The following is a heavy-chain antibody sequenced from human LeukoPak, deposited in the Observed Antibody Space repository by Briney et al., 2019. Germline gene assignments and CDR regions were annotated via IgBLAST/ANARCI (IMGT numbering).Heavy chain of an antibody. CDR2: INHSGST. CDR1: GGSFSGYY. V-gene: IGHV4-34*01. D-gene: IGHD3-3*01. J-gene: IGHJ5*02. CDR3: AREPRGYDFWSGYSSRWFDP. Sequence: SETLSLTCAVYGGSFSGYYWSWIRQPPGKGLEWIGEINHSGSTNYNPSLKSRVTISVDTSKNQFSLKLSSVTAADTAVYYCAREPRGYDFWSGYSSRWFDPWGQETLVTVSS.